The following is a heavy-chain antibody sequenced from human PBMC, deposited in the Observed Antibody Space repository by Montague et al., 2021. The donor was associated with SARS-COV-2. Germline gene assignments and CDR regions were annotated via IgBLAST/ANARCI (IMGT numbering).Heavy chain of an antibody. CDR1: GFTFGDYA. V-gene: IGHV3-43*02. CDR2: ISGDGGST. CDR3: ANHDYYYGMDV. Sequence: SLRLSCAASGFTFGDYAMHWVRQAPGKGLEWVSLISGDGGSTYYADSVKGRFTISRDNSKNSLYLQMNSLRTEDTALYYCANHDYYYGMDVWGQGTTVTVSS. J-gene: IGHJ6*02.